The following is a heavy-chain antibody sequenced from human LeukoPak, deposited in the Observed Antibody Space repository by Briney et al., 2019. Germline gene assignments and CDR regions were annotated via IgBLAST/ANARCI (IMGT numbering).Heavy chain of an antibody. CDR3: AKDQSGGDYFDY. D-gene: IGHD4-17*01. CDR1: GFTFSFYG. J-gene: IGHJ4*02. Sequence: GGSLRLSCAASGFTFSFYGMHWVRQAPGKGLEWVAVIWYDGSNKYYADSVKGRFTISRDNSKNTLYLQMNSLRAEDTAVYYCAKDQSGGDYFDYWGQGTLVTVSS. V-gene: IGHV3-33*06. CDR2: IWYDGSNK.